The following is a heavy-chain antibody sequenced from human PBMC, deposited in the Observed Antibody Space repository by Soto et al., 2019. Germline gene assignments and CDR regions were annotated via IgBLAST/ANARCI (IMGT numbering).Heavy chain of an antibody. D-gene: IGHD3-3*01. Sequence: ASVKVSCKASGYSFSTYDISWLRQAPGQGPELMGRISPKNGNTNYAQNFQDRVTMTADTSSSTAYMEPRGLRSDDTAKYYCATSYDSGFDPWGQGTLVTVSS. V-gene: IGHV1-18*04. CDR2: ISPKNGNT. CDR3: ATSYDSGFDP. CDR1: GYSFSTYD. J-gene: IGHJ5*02.